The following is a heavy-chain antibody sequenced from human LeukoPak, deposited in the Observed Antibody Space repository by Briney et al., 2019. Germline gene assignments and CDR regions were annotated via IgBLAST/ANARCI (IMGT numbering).Heavy chain of an antibody. J-gene: IGHJ6*02. CDR3: ASSTPYGSGSYWSYYYYGMDV. CDR2: ITTSDGNT. D-gene: IGHD3-10*01. V-gene: IGHV3-23*01. Sequence: GGPLRLSCAASGFTFSSYTMSWVRQAPGKGLEWVSTITTSDGNTYYADSVKGRFTVSRDNSKNTLYLQMNSLRAEDTAVYYCASSTPYGSGSYWSYYYYGMDVWGQGTTVTVSS. CDR1: GFTFSSYT.